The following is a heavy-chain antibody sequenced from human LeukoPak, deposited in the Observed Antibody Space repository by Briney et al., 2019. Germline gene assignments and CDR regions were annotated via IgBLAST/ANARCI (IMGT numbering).Heavy chain of an antibody. CDR2: ISSSGSTI. J-gene: IGHJ5*02. CDR1: GFTFSSYE. Sequence: GGSLRLSCAASGFTFSSYETNWVRQAPGKGLEWVSYISSSGSTIYYADSVKGRFTISRDNAKNSLYLQMNSLRAEDTAVYYCARETRSWFDPWGQGTLVTVSS. CDR3: ARETRSWFDP. V-gene: IGHV3-48*03. D-gene: IGHD2-2*01.